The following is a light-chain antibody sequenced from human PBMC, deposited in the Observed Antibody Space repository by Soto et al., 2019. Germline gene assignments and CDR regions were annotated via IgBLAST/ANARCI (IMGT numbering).Light chain of an antibody. CDR3: HQFATTRP. CDR2: GAS. CDR1: QSLSSSF. Sequence: EIVLTQSPGTLSLSPGQRATLSCRASQSLSSSFLAWYQQKPGQAPRLIIYGASSRAAGIPDRFSGSGSGTDFTLTISSLEPEDFAVYYCHQFATTRPVGQGTKVDIK. V-gene: IGKV3-20*01. J-gene: IGKJ1*01.